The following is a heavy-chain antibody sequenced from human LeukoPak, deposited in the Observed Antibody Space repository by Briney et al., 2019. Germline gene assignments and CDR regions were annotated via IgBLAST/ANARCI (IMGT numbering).Heavy chain of an antibody. CDR2: FDLQDGET. Sequence: ASVKVSCKLSGYTGIELSMQWVRQAPGKGLEWRGGFDLQDGETKYAQKFQGRVTMTEDTSTDTAYMELRSLTSEDTAVYYCATHTISGVVTYSSHSGGRGTLVTVSS. D-gene: IGHD3-3*01. CDR3: ATHTISGVVTYSSHS. CDR1: GYTGIELS. J-gene: IGHJ3*01. V-gene: IGHV1-24*01.